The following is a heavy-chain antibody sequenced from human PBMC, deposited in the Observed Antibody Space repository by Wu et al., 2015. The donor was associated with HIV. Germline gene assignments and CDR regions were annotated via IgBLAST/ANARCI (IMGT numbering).Heavy chain of an antibody. J-gene: IGHJ6*02. Sequence: QVQLVQSGAEVKKPGASVRVSCRASGYTFTNFGINWVRQAPGQGPEWLGWISGDNAKTNFAPKFQGRMTMTMQPSTSTGYMELRSLTSDDTAIYYCVRDQQWPPEYYHYYGMDVWGQGTTITVSS. CDR1: GYTFTNFG. CDR2: ISGDNAKT. V-gene: IGHV1-18*01. D-gene: IGHD6-19*01. CDR3: VRDQQWPPEYYHYYGMDV.